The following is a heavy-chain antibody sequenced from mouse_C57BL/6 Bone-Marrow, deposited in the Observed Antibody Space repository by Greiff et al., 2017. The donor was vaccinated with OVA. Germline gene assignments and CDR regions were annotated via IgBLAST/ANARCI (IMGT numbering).Heavy chain of an antibody. CDR2: IYPGDGDT. CDR3: ARSKNCFHYYAMDY. V-gene: IGHV1-82*01. Sequence: QVQLQHSGPELVKPGASVKISCKASGYAFSSSWMNWVKQRPGKGLEWIGRIYPGDGDTNYNGKFKGKATLTADKSSSTAYMQLSSLTSEDSAVYFCARSKNCFHYYAMDYWGQGTSVTVSS. D-gene: IGHD4-1*01. CDR1: GYAFSSSW. J-gene: IGHJ4*01.